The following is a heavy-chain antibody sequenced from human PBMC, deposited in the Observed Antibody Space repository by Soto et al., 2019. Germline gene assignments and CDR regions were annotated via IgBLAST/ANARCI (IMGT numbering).Heavy chain of an antibody. D-gene: IGHD3-10*01. J-gene: IGHJ4*02. CDR3: AKSPYGSGSYSAADY. Sequence: EVQLLESGGGLVQPGGSLRLSCAASGFALSSYAMSWVRQAPGKGLEWVSGISGSGARTYYADSVKGRFTISRDNSKNTLYLQMNSLRAGDTAVYYCAKSPYGSGSYSAADYWGQGTLVTVSS. V-gene: IGHV3-23*01. CDR1: GFALSSYA. CDR2: ISGSGART.